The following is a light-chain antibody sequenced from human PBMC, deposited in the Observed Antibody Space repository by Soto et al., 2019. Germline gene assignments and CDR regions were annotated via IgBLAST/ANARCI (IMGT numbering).Light chain of an antibody. J-gene: IGKJ1*01. CDR3: QQYNSYSRTWT. CDR2: KGS. Sequence: DIQMTQSPSTLPASVGDKVTITCRASKSIISWLACYQQKPGKAPKLLIYKGSSLESGVPSRFSGSGSGTEFTLTISSLQPDDFATYYCQQYNSYSRTWTFGQGTKVEIK. CDR1: KSIISW. V-gene: IGKV1-5*03.